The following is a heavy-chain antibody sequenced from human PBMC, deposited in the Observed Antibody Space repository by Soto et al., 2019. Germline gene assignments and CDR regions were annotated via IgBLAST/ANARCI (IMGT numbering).Heavy chain of an antibody. Sequence: PGGSLRLSCAASGFTFSSYWMGWVRQAPGKGLEWVANIKQDGSEKYYVDSVKGRFTISRDNAKNSLYLQMNSLRAEDTAVYYCARVGCSSTSCYFGYYYYMDVWGKGTTVTVSS. CDR2: IKQDGSEK. J-gene: IGHJ6*03. CDR3: ARVGCSSTSCYFGYYYYMDV. CDR1: GFTFSSYW. V-gene: IGHV3-7*01. D-gene: IGHD2-2*01.